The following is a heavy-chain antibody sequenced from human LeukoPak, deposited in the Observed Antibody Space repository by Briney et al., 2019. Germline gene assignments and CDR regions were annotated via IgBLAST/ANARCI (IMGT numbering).Heavy chain of an antibody. CDR1: GFIVSNNH. V-gene: IGHV3-66*01. D-gene: IGHD5-12*01. CDR2: IYSGDTT. Sequence: GGSLRPSCAASGFIVSNNHINWIRQAPGKGLEWASIIYSGDTTYYSDSVKGRFILSSDNSKSTLHLQMNGLRAEDTAVYYCARDPLDISRWTNAFDIWGQGTTVIVS. CDR3: ARDPLDISRWTNAFDI. J-gene: IGHJ3*02.